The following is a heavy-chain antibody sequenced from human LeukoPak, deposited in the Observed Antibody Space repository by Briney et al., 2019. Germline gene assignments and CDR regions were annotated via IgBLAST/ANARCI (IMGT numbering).Heavy chain of an antibody. D-gene: IGHD6-19*01. V-gene: IGHV5-51*01. CDR1: GYSFTNYW. CDR2: IYPGDSDT. J-gene: IGHJ4*02. Sequence: GESLKISCKGFGYSFTNYWIGWVRQLPGKGLEWMGIIYPGDSDTRYSPSFQGQVTISADKSISTAYLQWSSLKASDTAMYYCARPVLYSSGWYFDYWGQGTLVTVSS. CDR3: ARPVLYSSGWYFDY.